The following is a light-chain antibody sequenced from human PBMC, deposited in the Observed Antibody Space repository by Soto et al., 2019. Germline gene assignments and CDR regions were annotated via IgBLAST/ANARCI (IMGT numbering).Light chain of an antibody. V-gene: IGLV2-23*02. CDR3: CSYAGSGTFYV. CDR2: EVT. Sequence: QSVLTQPASVSGSAGQSIAISCNGTSSDVGRNNHVSWYQQHPGKAPKLMIYEVTQRPSGVSDRFSGSKSGNTASLTISGLQAEDEADYYCCSYAGSGTFYVFGTGTKVTVL. CDR1: SSDVGRNNH. J-gene: IGLJ1*01.